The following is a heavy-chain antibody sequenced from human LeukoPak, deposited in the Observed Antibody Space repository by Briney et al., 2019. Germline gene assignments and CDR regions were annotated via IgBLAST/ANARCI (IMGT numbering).Heavy chain of an antibody. CDR2: INGDGSDS. CDR3: AAKIRGTYGMDV. Sequence: HPGGSLRLSCAASGLSFSSYYMHWVRQAPGKGLLWVSRINGDGSDSTYADSVKGRFTISRDNTKRTLYLEMNSLRGEDTAVYCCAAKIRGTYGMDVWGQGTTVTVSS. D-gene: IGHD3-10*01. J-gene: IGHJ6*02. CDR1: GLSFSSYY. V-gene: IGHV3-74*03.